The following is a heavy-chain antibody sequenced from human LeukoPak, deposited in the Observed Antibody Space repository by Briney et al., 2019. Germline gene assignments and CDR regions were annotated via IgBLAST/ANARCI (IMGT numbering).Heavy chain of an antibody. J-gene: IGHJ3*02. CDR3: ARRASHYYDSSGYYWDAFDI. D-gene: IGHD3-22*01. CDR1: GYSFTSYW. CDR2: IYPGDSDT. Sequence: GESLKISCKGSGYSFTSYWIGWVRQMPGKGLEWMGIIYPGDSDTRYSPPFQGQVTISADKSISTAYLQWSSLKASDTAMYYCARRASHYYDSSGYYWDAFDIWGQGTMVTVSS. V-gene: IGHV5-51*01.